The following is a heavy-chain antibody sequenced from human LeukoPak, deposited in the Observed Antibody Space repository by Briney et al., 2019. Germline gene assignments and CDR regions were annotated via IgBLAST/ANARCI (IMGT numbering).Heavy chain of an antibody. J-gene: IGHJ4*02. V-gene: IGHV4-34*01. D-gene: IGHD3-16*01. Sequence: SETLSLTCAVYGGSFSGYYWSWIRQPPGKGLEWIGEINHSGSINYNPSLKSRVTISVDTSKNQFSLKLSSVTAADTAVYYCARVARETDMITFGGDFDYWGQGTLVTVSS. CDR1: GGSFSGYY. CDR2: INHSGSI. CDR3: ARVARETDMITFGGDFDY.